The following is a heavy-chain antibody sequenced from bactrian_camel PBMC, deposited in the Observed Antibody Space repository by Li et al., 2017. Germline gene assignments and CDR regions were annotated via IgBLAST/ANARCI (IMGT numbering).Heavy chain of an antibody. J-gene: IGHJ4*01. Sequence: HVQLVESGGGSVQAGESLRLSCEYPGNTGRTYCMGWIRQVPGAEREGVAGIYTGGGDGYYADAVKGRFTISHDNAKNTAYLQMDDLKAEDTAVYYCIRDDAVYTASWYGGSYWGQGTQVTVS. CDR1: GNTGRTYC. CDR3: IRDDAVYTASWYGGSY. D-gene: IGHD6*01. CDR2: IYTGGGDG. V-gene: IGHV3S1*01.